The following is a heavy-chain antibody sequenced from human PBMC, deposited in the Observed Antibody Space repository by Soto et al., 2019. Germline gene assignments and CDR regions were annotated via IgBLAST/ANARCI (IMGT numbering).Heavy chain of an antibody. CDR3: ATSHSLVRGVIISCGMDV. J-gene: IGHJ6*02. CDR2: MNPNSGNT. V-gene: IGHV1-8*01. D-gene: IGHD3-10*01. CDR1: GYTFTSYD. Sequence: QVQLVQSGAEVKKPGASVKVSCKASGYTFTSYDINWVRQATGQGLEWMGWMNPNSGNTGYAQKFQGRVTMTRNTAISTAYMELSSLRSEDTAVYYCATSHSLVRGVIISCGMDVWGQGTTVTVSS.